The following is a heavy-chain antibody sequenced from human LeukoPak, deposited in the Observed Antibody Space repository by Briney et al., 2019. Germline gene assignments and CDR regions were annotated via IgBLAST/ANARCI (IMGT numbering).Heavy chain of an antibody. D-gene: IGHD4-17*01. CDR3: AREKHDYGEMDV. CDR2: ISGGGGNT. CDR1: GFTFTSYT. J-gene: IGHJ6*04. Sequence: GGSLRLSCAASGFTFTSYTMSWVRQAPGKGLEWASGISGGGGNTYYADSVKGRFTISRDNAKNSLYLQMNSLRAEDTAVYYCAREKHDYGEMDVWGKGTTVTVSS. V-gene: IGHV3-23*01.